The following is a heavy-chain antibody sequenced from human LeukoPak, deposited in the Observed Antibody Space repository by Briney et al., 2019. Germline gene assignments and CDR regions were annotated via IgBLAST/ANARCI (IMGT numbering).Heavy chain of an antibody. Sequence: GGSLRLSCAASGIIFSKYGMSWVRQAPGKGLEWVATVLGSGVPTYYADSVQGRFTISRDNSKNTLYLQMSSLRAEDTAIYYCAKDYYGSGSLDYWGQGTLVTVSS. CDR3: AKDYYGSGSLDY. CDR2: VLGSGVPT. CDR1: GIIFSKYG. D-gene: IGHD3-10*01. J-gene: IGHJ4*02. V-gene: IGHV3-23*01.